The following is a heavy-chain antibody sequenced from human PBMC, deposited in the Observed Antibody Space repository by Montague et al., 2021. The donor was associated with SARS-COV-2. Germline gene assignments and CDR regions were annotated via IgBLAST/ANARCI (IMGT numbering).Heavy chain of an antibody. CDR3: ARRSYDILTGYSIPNWFDP. V-gene: IGHV4-39*01. CDR1: GGSISSSSYY. D-gene: IGHD3-9*01. Sequence: SETLSLTCTVSGGSISSSSYYWGWIRPPPGKGLEWIGSIYYSGSTNYNLSLKSRVTISVDTSKNQFSLKLSSVTAADTAVYYCARRSYDILTGYSIPNWFDPWGQGTLVTVPS. CDR2: IYYSGST. J-gene: IGHJ5*02.